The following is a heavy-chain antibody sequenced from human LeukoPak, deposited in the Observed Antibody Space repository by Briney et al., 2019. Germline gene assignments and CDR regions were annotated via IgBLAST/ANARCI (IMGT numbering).Heavy chain of an antibody. CDR2: ISGDGGST. Sequence: GGSLRLSCAASGFTFDDYAMHWVRQAPGKGLEWVSLISGDGGSTYYADSVKGRFTISRDNSKNSLYLQMNSLRTEDTALDYCAKDTWPIAAAGHWGQGTLVTVSS. V-gene: IGHV3-43*02. D-gene: IGHD6-13*01. J-gene: IGHJ4*02. CDR3: AKDTWPIAAAGH. CDR1: GFTFDDYA.